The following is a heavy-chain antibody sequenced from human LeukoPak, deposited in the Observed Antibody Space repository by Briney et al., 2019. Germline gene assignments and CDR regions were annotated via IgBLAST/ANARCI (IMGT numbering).Heavy chain of an antibody. J-gene: IGHJ6*03. D-gene: IGHD3-22*01. CDR2: IYYSGST. V-gene: IGHV4-59*01. CDR3: ARDSSYYNSSGYYYYYYMDV. CDR1: GGSLSSYY. Sequence: SETLSLTCTVSGGSLSSYYWSWLRQPPGKGLEGIGYIYYSGSTNYNPSLTSRVTMSVDTSKNQFSLKLSYVAAADTAVYYCARDSSYYNSSGYYYYYYMDVWGKGTTVTIS.